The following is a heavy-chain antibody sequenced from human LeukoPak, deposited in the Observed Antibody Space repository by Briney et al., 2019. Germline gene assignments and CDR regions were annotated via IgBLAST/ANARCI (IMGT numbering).Heavy chain of an antibody. D-gene: IGHD3-9*01. V-gene: IGHV3-33*06. CDR3: AKLAVYFDWFPIEDY. CDR1: GFTFSSYG. Sequence: QPGGSLRLSCAASGFTFSSYGMHWVRQAPGKGLEWVAVIWYDGSNKYYADSVKGRFTISRDNSKNTLYLQMNSLRAEDTAVYYCAKLAVYFDWFPIEDYWGQGTLVTVSS. J-gene: IGHJ4*02. CDR2: IWYDGSNK.